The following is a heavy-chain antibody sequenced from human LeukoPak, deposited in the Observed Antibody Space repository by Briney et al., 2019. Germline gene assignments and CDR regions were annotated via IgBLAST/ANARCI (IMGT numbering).Heavy chain of an antibody. CDR3: ARGRRIWKDSRNYFDY. CDR2: INHSGST. CDR1: GGSFSGYY. Sequence: SETLSLTCAVYGGSFSGYYWNWIRQPPGKGLEWIGEINHSGSTNYNPSLKSRVTISVDTSKNQFSLKLSSVTAADTAVYYCARGRRIWKDSRNYFDYWGQGTLVTVSS. D-gene: IGHD3-22*01. J-gene: IGHJ4*02. V-gene: IGHV4-34*01.